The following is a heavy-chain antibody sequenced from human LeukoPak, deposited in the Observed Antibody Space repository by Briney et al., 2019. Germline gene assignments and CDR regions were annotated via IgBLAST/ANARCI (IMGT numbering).Heavy chain of an antibody. CDR2: INPNSGGT. CDR1: GYTFTGYY. D-gene: IGHD6-19*01. CDR3: ARAYSSGWSGAHYYYYYGMDV. J-gene: IGHJ6*02. V-gene: IGHV1-2*02. Sequence: GASVKVSCKASGYTFTGYYMHWVRQAPGQGLEWMGWINPNSGGTNYAQKFQGRVTMTRDTSISTAYMELSRLRSDDTAVYYCARAYSSGWSGAHYYYYYGMDVWGQGTTVTVSS.